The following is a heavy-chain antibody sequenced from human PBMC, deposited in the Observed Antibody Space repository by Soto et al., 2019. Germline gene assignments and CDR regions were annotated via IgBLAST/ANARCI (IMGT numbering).Heavy chain of an antibody. Sequence: QVQLVESGGGVVQPGRSLRLSCAASGFTFSSYGMHWVRQAPGKGLEWVAVIWYDGSKKYYADSVKGRFTISRDNSKNXXYLQMNSRRAEDTAVYYCASEYCSGGRCYSYGMDVWGQGTTVTVSS. D-gene: IGHD2-15*01. V-gene: IGHV3-33*01. J-gene: IGHJ6*02. CDR3: ASEYCSGGRCYSYGMDV. CDR2: IWYDGSKK. CDR1: GFTFSSYG.